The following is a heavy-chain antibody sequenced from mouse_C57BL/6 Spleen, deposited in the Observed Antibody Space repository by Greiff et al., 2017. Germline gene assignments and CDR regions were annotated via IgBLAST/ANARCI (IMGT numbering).Heavy chain of an antibody. J-gene: IGHJ1*03. Sequence: QVQLKQSGAELVRPGTSVKVSCKASGYAFTNYLIEWVKQRPGQGLEWIGVINPGSGGTNYNEKFKGKATLTADKSSSTAYMQLSSLTSEDSAVYFCARYTYYDYDVGYFDVWGTGTTVTVSS. CDR3: ARYTYYDYDVGYFDV. D-gene: IGHD2-4*01. CDR1: GYAFTNYL. V-gene: IGHV1-54*01. CDR2: INPGSGGT.